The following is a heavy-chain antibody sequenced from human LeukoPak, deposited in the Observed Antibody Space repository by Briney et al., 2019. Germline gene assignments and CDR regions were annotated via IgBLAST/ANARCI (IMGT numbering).Heavy chain of an antibody. Sequence: GGSLRLSCAASGFTFSSYGMHWVRQAPGKGLEWVAVVSFDGSKKYYADSVKGRFTISRDNSKNTLYLQMNSLRAEDTAVYCCANGYSYGIDWGQGTLVTVSS. CDR2: VSFDGSKK. CDR1: GFTFSSYG. V-gene: IGHV3-30*18. D-gene: IGHD5-18*01. J-gene: IGHJ4*02. CDR3: ANGYSYGID.